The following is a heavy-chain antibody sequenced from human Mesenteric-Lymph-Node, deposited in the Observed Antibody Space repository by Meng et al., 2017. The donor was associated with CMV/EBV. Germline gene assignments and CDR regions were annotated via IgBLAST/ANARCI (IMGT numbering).Heavy chain of an antibody. CDR3: ARDLVVDCSSTSCYSERGYYYYYYGMDV. D-gene: IGHD2-2*01. CDR2: ISGSADST. V-gene: IGHV3-23*01. J-gene: IGHJ6*02. Sequence: GGSLRLSCAASGFTFSSYAVSWVRQAPGKGLEWVSLISGSADSTYYADSVKGRFTISRDNAKNSLYLQMNSLRAEDTAVYYCARDLVVDCSSTSCYSERGYYYYYYGMDVWGQGTTVTVSS. CDR1: GFTFSSYA.